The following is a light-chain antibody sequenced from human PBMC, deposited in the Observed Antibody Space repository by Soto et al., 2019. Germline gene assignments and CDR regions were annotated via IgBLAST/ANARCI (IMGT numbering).Light chain of an antibody. CDR2: DVY. V-gene: IGLV2-11*01. CDR3: CSYAGDYTLV. J-gene: IGLJ2*01. CDR1: SSDVGGYNY. Sequence: QSVLTQPRSVSESPGRSVTISCTGTSSDVGGYNYVSWYQQYPGKAPEVVIYDVYKRPSGVPDRFSGSKSGNTASLTISGLQAEDEADYYCCSYAGDYTLVFGGGTKVTVL.